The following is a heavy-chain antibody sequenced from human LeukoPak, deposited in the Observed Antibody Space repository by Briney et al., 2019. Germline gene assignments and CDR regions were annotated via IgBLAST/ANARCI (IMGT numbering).Heavy chain of an antibody. CDR2: IDWNSRST. Sequence: GGSLRLSCAASGFTFDDYAMQWVRLSPGKGLEWFSRIDWNSRSTVYADSVRGRFTISRDNAKNSLYLQMNSLRPEDTALYYCARDRRPLTGYNAQDYWGQGTLVTVSS. V-gene: IGHV3-9*01. J-gene: IGHJ4*02. CDR1: GFTFDDYA. D-gene: IGHD3-9*01. CDR3: ARDRRPLTGYNAQDY.